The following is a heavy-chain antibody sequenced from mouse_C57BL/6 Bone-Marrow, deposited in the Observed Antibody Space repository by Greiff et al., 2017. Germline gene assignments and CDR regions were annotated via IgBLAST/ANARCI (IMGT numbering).Heavy chain of an antibody. Sequence: VKLVESGPGLVQPSQSLSITCTVSGFSLTSYGVHWVRQSPGKGLEWLGVIWSGGSTDYNAAFISRLSISKDNYKSQVFFKMNSLQADDTAIYYCARFIWYFDVWGTGTTVTVSS. D-gene: IGHD1-1*01. V-gene: IGHV2-2*01. J-gene: IGHJ1*03. CDR1: GFSLTSYG. CDR2: IWSGGST. CDR3: ARFIWYFDV.